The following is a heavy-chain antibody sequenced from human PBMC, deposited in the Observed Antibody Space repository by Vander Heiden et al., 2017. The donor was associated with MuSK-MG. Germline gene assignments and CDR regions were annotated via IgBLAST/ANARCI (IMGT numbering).Heavy chain of an antibody. CDR3: ARASVAGTIDY. D-gene: IGHD6-19*01. CDR1: GGSISSGDYD. Sequence: QVQLQESGPGLVKPSQTLSLTCPVSGGSISSGDYDGSWIRQPPGKGLEWIGYIYYSGSTYYNPSLKSRVTISVDTSKNQFSLKLSSVTAADTAVYYCARASVAGTIDYWGQGTLVTVSS. J-gene: IGHJ4*02. V-gene: IGHV4-30-4*01. CDR2: IYYSGST.